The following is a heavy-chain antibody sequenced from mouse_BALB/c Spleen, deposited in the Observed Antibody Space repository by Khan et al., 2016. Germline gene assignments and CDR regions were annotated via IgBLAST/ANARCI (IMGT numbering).Heavy chain of an antibody. V-gene: IGHV1-9*01. CDR2: ILPGSGST. CDR1: GYTFSGYW. CDR3: ARGGTTARFAY. J-gene: IGHJ3*01. Sequence: QVQLKESGAELMKPGASVKISCKATGYTFSGYWIEWVKQRPGHGLEWIGEILPGSGSTNYNEKFKGKATFTADTSSNTAYMQLSSLTSEDSAVSYCARGGTTARFAYWGQGTLVTVSA. D-gene: IGHD1-2*01.